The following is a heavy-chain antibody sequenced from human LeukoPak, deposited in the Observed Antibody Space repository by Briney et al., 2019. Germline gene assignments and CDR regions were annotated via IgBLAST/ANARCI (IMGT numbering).Heavy chain of an antibody. Sequence: SETLSLTCTVSGGSISSHYWSWIRQPPGKGLEWIGYIYYSGSTNYNPSLKSRVTISVDTSKNQFSLKLSSVTAADTAVYYCASQIAAAGGEYFQHWGQGTLVTVSS. CDR3: ASQIAAAGGEYFQH. V-gene: IGHV4-59*08. CDR2: IYYSGST. J-gene: IGHJ1*01. D-gene: IGHD6-13*01. CDR1: GGSISSHY.